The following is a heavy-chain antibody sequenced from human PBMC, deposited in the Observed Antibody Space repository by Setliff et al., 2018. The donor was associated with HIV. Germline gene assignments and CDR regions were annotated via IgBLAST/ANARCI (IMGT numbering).Heavy chain of an antibody. CDR3: ARDRVAAKASSYDY. J-gene: IGHJ4*02. CDR1: GYTFTGYY. Sequence: ASVKVSCKASGYTFTGYYVHWVRQAPGQGLEWMGWINPNSGGTDYAQKFQGRVTMASDTSTSTIYMELSSLRSEDTAVFYCARDRVAAKASSYDYWGRGTLVTVSS. D-gene: IGHD2-15*01. V-gene: IGHV1-2*02. CDR2: INPNSGGT.